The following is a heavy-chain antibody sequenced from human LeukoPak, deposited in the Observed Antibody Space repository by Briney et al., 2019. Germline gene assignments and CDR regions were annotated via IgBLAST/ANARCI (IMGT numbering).Heavy chain of an antibody. Sequence: SETLSLTCTVSGGSVSSSFYYWGWIRRPPGKGLEWIGSMYFSGSTHYNPSLKSRVTISVDTSKNQFSLKLTSVTAADTAVYYCANAASYSVDYWGQGTLVTVSS. V-gene: IGHV4-39*01. CDR3: ANAASYSVDY. CDR1: GGSVSSSFYY. D-gene: IGHD1-26*01. J-gene: IGHJ4*02. CDR2: MYFSGST.